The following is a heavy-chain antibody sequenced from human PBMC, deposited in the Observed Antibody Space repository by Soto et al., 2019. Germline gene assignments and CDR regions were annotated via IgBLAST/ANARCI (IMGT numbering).Heavy chain of an antibody. V-gene: IGHV3-33*01. J-gene: IGHJ4*02. Sequence: QVQLEESGGGVVQPGRSLRLSCEASGFTFNTYSMHWVRQPPGKGLEWLAAIWYDGTQKYYADSVKGRFIISRDNSKXTXYLEMNSLRAEDTAVYYCARAGGTTVTGLWHFDSWGQGTLVTVSS. CDR3: ARAGGTTVTGLWHFDS. CDR1: GFTFNTYS. CDR2: IWYDGTQK. D-gene: IGHD4-17*01.